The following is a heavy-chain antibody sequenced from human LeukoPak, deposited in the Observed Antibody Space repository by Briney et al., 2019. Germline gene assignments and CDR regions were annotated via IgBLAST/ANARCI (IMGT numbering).Heavy chain of an antibody. CDR3: AKWNHDSSGYYDDAFDI. CDR1: QFTFGNYA. D-gene: IGHD3-22*01. V-gene: IGHV3-23*01. Sequence: PGGSLRLSCVASQFTFGNYAMSWVRQAPGKGLEWVSAISGSGGSTYYADSVKGRFTISRDNSKNTLYLQMNSLRAEDTAVYYCAKWNHDSSGYYDDAFDIWGQGTMVTVSS. J-gene: IGHJ3*02. CDR2: ISGSGGST.